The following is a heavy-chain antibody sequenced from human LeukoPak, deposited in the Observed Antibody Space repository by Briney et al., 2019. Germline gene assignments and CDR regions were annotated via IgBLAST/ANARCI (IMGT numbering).Heavy chain of an antibody. CDR3: ARVGAYTAGSDAFDI. D-gene: IGHD3-16*01. CDR1: EFTFSNFW. CDR2: ISSSSSYI. V-gene: IGHV3-21*04. J-gene: IGHJ3*02. Sequence: GGSLRLACVASEFTFSNFWMTWVRQAPGKGLEWVSSISSSSSYIYYADSVKGRFTISRDNAKNSLYLQMSSLKTEDTAVYYCARVGAYTAGSDAFDIWGQGTMVSVSS.